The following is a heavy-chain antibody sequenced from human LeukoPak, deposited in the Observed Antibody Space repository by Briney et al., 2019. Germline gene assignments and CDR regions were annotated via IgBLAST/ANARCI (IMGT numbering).Heavy chain of an antibody. Sequence: ASVTVSCKASGYTFTSYARNWVRQAPGQGLEWMGWINTNTGIPTYAQGFTGRFVFSLDTSVSTAYLQISSLKDEDTAVYYCARGSGSDYWGQGTLVTVSS. V-gene: IGHV7-4-1*02. CDR1: GYTFTSYA. D-gene: IGHD6-19*01. CDR2: INTNTGIP. CDR3: ARGSGSDY. J-gene: IGHJ4*02.